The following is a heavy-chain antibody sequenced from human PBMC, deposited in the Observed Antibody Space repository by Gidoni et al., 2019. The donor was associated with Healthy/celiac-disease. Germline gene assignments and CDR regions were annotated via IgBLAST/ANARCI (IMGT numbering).Heavy chain of an antibody. V-gene: IGHV1-69*01. J-gene: IGHJ6*02. CDR3: ARDRAPYYYDSSGHYYYYGMDV. Sequence: QVQLVQSGAEVKKPGSSVKVSCKASGGTFSSYAISWVRQAPGQGLEWMGGIIPIFGTANDAQKFQGRVTITADESTSTAYMELSSLRSEDTAVYYCARDRAPYYYDSSGHYYYYGMDVWGQGTTVTVSS. CDR2: IIPIFGTA. D-gene: IGHD3-22*01. CDR1: GGTFSSYA.